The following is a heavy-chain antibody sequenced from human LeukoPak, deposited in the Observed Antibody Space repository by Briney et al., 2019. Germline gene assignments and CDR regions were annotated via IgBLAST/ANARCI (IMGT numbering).Heavy chain of an antibody. Sequence: SETLSLTCTVSGYSISSAYYWGWIRQPPGKGLEWIGEINHSGSTNYNPSLKSRVTISVDASKNQFSLKLSSVTAADTAVYYCARQKALFVVVPANWFDPWGQGTLVTVSS. D-gene: IGHD2-2*01. CDR1: GYSISSAYY. CDR2: INHSGST. V-gene: IGHV4-38-2*02. CDR3: ARQKALFVVVPANWFDP. J-gene: IGHJ5*02.